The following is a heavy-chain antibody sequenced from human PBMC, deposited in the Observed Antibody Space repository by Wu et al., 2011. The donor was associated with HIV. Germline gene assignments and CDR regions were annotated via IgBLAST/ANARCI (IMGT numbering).Heavy chain of an antibody. D-gene: IGHD3-10*01. Sequence: VRLVQSGADVKQPGASVKVSCKASGYTFTDYYIHWVRQAPGQGLEWMGWINPNSGGTNYAQKFQGRVTMTRDTSISTAYMELSRLRSDDTAVYYCARRWGEASPFDYWGQGTLVTVSS. CDR2: INPNSGGT. CDR3: ARRWGEASPFDY. J-gene: IGHJ4*02. CDR1: GYTFTDYY. V-gene: IGHV1-2*02.